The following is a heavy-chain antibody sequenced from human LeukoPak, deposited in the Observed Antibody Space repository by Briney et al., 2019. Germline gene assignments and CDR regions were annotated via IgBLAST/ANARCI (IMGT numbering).Heavy chain of an antibody. V-gene: IGHV1-18*01. CDR1: GYTFTSYG. CDR3: ARDYPQQLTLFDY. J-gene: IGHJ4*02. CDR2: ISAYNGNT. Sequence: APVKVSYTASGYTFTSYGISWVRQAPGQGLEWMGWISAYNGNTNYAQTLQGRVTMTTDTSTSTAYMELRSLRSDDTAVYYCARDYPQQLTLFDYWGQGTLVTVSS. D-gene: IGHD6-13*01.